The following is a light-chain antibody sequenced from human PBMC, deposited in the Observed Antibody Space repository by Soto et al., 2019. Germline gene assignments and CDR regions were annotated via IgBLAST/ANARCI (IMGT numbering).Light chain of an antibody. CDR1: QSVLYSSNNKNY. CDR3: QPYYSTPLLT. CDR2: WAS. Sequence: DIVMTQSPDSLAVSLGERATINCKSSQSVLYSSNNKNYLAWYQQKPGQPPKLLIYWASTRESGVPDRFSGSGSGTDFTLTISSLQAEDVAVYYCQPYYSTPLLTFGGGTKVEIK. J-gene: IGKJ4*01. V-gene: IGKV4-1*01.